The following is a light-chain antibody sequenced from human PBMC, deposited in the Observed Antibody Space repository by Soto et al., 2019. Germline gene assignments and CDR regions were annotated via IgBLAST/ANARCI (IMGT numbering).Light chain of an antibody. CDR1: RSNIGNNA. Sequence: QPVLTQTPSASGTPGQTVTISCSGSRSNIGNNAVSWYQQFPGTAPKLLIYNNNQRPSGVPDRFSGSKSGTSASLAISGLQSEDEAGYYCATWDDSLNARGVFGGGTKLTVL. CDR2: NNN. CDR3: ATWDDSLNARGV. V-gene: IGLV1-44*01. J-gene: IGLJ3*02.